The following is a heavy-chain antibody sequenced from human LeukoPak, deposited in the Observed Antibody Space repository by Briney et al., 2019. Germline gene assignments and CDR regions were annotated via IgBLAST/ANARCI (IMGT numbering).Heavy chain of an antibody. CDR1: GFSLSTSGVG. J-gene: IGHJ4*02. CDR3: AHSPPRGRTAMVRQYYFDY. V-gene: IGHV2-5*02. D-gene: IGHD5-18*01. Sequence: SGPTLVKPTQTLTLTCTFSGFSLSTSGVGVGWIRQPPGKALEWLALIYWDDDKRYSPSLKSRLTITKDTSKNQVVLTMTNMDPVDTATYYCAHSPPRGRTAMVRQYYFDYWGQGTLVTVSS. CDR2: IYWDDDK.